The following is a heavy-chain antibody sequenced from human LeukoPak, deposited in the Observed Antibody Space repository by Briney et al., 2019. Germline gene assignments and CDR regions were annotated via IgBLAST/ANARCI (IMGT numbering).Heavy chain of an antibody. J-gene: IGHJ3*02. CDR2: INPSGGST. D-gene: IGHD5-12*01. CDR3: SRDPAIVATARAFYI. CDR1: GYTFTSYY. V-gene: IGHV1-46*01. Sequence: GASVKVSCKASGYTFTSYYMHWVRQAPGQGLEWMGIINPSGGSTSYAQKFQGRVTMTRDTSTSTVYMELSSLRSEDTAVNYLSRDPAIVATARAFYIWGQGTMVT.